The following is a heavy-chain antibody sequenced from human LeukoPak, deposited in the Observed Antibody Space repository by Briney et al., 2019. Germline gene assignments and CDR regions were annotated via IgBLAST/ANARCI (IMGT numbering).Heavy chain of an antibody. D-gene: IGHD3-9*01. J-gene: IGHJ4*02. CDR3: ARDFGGRLDILTGYYNY. CDR2: INPNSGGT. CDR1: GYTFTGYY. V-gene: IGHV1-2*02. Sequence: RASVKVSCKASGYTFTGYYMHWVRQAPGQGLEWMGRINPNSGGTNYAQKFQGRVTMTRDTSISTAYMELSRLRSDDTAVYYCARDFGGRLDILTGYYNYWGQGTLVTVSS.